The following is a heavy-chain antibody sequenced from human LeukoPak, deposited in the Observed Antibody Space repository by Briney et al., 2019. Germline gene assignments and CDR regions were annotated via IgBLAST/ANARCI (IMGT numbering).Heavy chain of an antibody. Sequence: KPSETLSLTCAVYGGSFSGYYWSWVRQPAGKGLEWIGRTYASGNTNYNPSLKSRVTISVDTSKNQFSLKLSSVTAADTAVYYCARDEDSYGPKGNYWGQGTLVTVSS. J-gene: IGHJ4*02. CDR3: ARDEDSYGPKGNY. CDR1: GGSFSGYY. V-gene: IGHV4-4*07. CDR2: TYASGNT. D-gene: IGHD5-18*01.